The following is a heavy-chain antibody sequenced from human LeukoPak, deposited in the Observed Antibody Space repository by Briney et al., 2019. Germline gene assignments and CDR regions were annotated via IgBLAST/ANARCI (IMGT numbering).Heavy chain of an antibody. CDR3: ARVGQSDYYDSSGYAAFDY. CDR2: IYYSGGT. V-gene: IGHV4-39*07. J-gene: IGHJ4*02. Sequence: SETLSLTCTVSGDSISSSSYYWGWIRQPPGKGLEWIGSIYYSGGTYYNPSLKSRVTISVDTSKNQFSLKLSSVTAADTAVYYCARVGQSDYYDSSGYAAFDYWGQGTLVTVSS. D-gene: IGHD3-22*01. CDR1: GDSISSSSYY.